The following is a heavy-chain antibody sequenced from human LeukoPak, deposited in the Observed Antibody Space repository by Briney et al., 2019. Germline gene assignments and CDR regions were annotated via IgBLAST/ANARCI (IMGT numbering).Heavy chain of an antibody. D-gene: IGHD2-21*01. J-gene: IGHJ4*02. CDR2: ISHTEGT. CDR1: GVSINDYY. CDR3: ARIRCGHSGSVCYNR. V-gene: IGHV4-34*01. Sequence: SETLSLTCGVFGVSINDYYWSWVRQSPGKGLEWIAEISHTEGTRYNPSLESRVTMSVGTSENQLSLKLIFVTAADTAVYYCARIRCGHSGSVCYNRWGLGTLVTVSS.